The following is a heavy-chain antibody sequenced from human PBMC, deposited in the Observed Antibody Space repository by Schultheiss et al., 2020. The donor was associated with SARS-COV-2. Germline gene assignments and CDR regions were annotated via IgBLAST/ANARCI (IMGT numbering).Heavy chain of an antibody. D-gene: IGHD2-8*01. J-gene: IGHJ6*02. CDR2: INPDNDDT. Sequence: ASVKISCKASGYTFTSYGISWVRQAPGQGLEWMGWINPDNDDTKYAQNLQGRVTMTTDTSTSTVYMELRSLRSDDTAVYYCARDIVLMSNYYYGMDVWGQGTTVTVSS. V-gene: IGHV1-18*04. CDR1: GYTFTSYG. CDR3: ARDIVLMSNYYYGMDV.